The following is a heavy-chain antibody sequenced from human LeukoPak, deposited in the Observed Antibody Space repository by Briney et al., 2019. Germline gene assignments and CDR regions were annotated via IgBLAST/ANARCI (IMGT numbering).Heavy chain of an antibody. D-gene: IGHD5-12*01. CDR1: GFTFSSYG. CDR2: ISYDGSNK. J-gene: IGHJ4*02. CDR3: AKGQRGYNSYDYGRGALDY. Sequence: RTGGSLRLSCAASGFTFSSYGMHWVRQAPGKGLEWVVVISYDGSNKYYADSVKGRFTISRDNSKNTLYLQVNSLRAEDTAMYYCAKGQRGYNSYDYGRGALDYWGQGTLVTVSS. V-gene: IGHV3-30*18.